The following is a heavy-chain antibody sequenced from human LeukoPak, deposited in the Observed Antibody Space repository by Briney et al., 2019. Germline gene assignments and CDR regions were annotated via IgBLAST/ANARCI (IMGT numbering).Heavy chain of an antibody. CDR1: GFTFITYW. CDR3: VRGVDY. Sequence: PPGGPLRLSFAVSGFTFITYWMSWVRQPPGKGLEWGANINLAGSVEYYMAFVKGRFTISRDNAKNSLYLQMNSLRAEDRAVYHCVRGVDYWGQGTLVTVSS. CDR2: INLAGSVE. V-gene: IGHV3-7*04. J-gene: IGHJ4*02.